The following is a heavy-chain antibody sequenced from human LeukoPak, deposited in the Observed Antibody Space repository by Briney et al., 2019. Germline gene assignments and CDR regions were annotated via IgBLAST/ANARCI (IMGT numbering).Heavy chain of an antibody. CDR2: ITGSSSYI. CDR1: GFTFSSYS. D-gene: IGHD3-16*01. V-gene: IGHV3-21*01. J-gene: IGHJ6*04. Sequence: GGSLRLSCAASGFTFSSYSMNWVRQAPGKGLEWVSSITGSSSYIFYADSVKGRFTISRDNAKNSLYLQMNRLRAEDTAVYYCASGGHLDVWGTGTTVTVSS. CDR3: ASGGHLDV.